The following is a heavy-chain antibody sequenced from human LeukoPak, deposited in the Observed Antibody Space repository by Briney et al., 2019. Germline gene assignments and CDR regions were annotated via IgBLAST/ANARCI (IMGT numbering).Heavy chain of an antibody. CDR3: AKAKLTGGPSDY. D-gene: IGHD7-27*01. CDR2: ISNSGSTT. Sequence: GGSLRLSCAASGFTFSSHAMRWVRQAPGNGLEWVSSISNSGSTTYYADSVKGRFTISRDNSKNTVYLQMNSLRAEDTAVYYCAKAKLTGGPSDYWGQGTLVTVSS. J-gene: IGHJ4*02. V-gene: IGHV3-23*01. CDR1: GFTFSSHA.